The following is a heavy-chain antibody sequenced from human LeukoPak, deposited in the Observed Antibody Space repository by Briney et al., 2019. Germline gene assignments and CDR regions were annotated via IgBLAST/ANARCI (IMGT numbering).Heavy chain of an antibody. V-gene: IGHV3-43*02. CDR1: GLNFGESA. CDR3: AKESGKFDY. Sequence: GGSLRLSCVASGLNFGESAMHWVRQAPGKGLEWVSLISADGGSAFSADSVKGRFSISRDNSKNSLYLQMDSLRSEDTAMYYCAKESGKFDYWGQGTLVVVSS. J-gene: IGHJ4*02. CDR2: ISADGGSA.